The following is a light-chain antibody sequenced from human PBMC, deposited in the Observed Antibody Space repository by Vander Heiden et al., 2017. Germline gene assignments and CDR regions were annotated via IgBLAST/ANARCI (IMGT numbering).Light chain of an antibody. V-gene: IGLV1-40*01. J-gene: IGLJ2*01. CDR3: QSFDSSLSGSKV. CDR1: RSNIGAGYD. CDR2: GKD. Sequence: QSVLTQPPSVSGAPGQRVTISCTGSRSNIGAGYDVHWYRQPPGTAPKLLIVGKDKRPSGVPDRFAGSKSGTSASRAITGLQADDEADYYGQSFDSSLSGSKVFGGGTKLTVL.